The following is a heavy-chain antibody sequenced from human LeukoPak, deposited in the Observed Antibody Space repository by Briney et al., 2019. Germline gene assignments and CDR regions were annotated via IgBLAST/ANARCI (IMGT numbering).Heavy chain of an antibody. CDR1: GGSIRGNGYY. Sequence: SETLSFTCTVSGGSIRGNGYYWGWIRQAPGKGLEWIGSIYYDGSTYYNPSLKSRVTISVDTPKNYFSLKLSSVTAADTAVYYCASSVWWPYYFDYWGQGTLVTVSS. J-gene: IGHJ4*02. CDR3: ASSVWWPYYFDY. D-gene: IGHD4/OR15-4a*01. CDR2: IYYDGST. V-gene: IGHV4-39*02.